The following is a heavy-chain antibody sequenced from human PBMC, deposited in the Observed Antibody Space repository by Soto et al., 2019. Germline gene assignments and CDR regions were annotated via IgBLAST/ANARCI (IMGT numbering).Heavy chain of an antibody. J-gene: IGHJ4*02. V-gene: IGHV6-1*01. CDR3: ARGAYGSGNGHFDY. CDR1: GDSVSSNSAV. D-gene: IGHD3-10*01. Sequence: QVQLQQSGPGLVKPSQTLSLTCAISGDSVSSNSAVWNWIRQSPSRGLEWLGRTYYRSKWYNDSTVSVNRHITLNPDTSNNQFSLQLNSGPPEHTAEDYCARGAYGSGNGHFDYWGQGTLVTVSS. CDR2: TYYRSKWYN.